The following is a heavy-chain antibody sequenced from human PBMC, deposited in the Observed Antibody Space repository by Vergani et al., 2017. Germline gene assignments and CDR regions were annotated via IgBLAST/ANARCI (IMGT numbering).Heavy chain of an antibody. J-gene: IGHJ4*02. Sequence: QLQLQQSGPGLVKPSETLFLTCTVSADSISSGSYYWGWIRQPPGKSLEWIGSIYYSGLTYYNPSLKSRVAISVYTSKNQFSLKVTSVTAADTAVYFCASGSSGRYCSGGSCYSGRPFDYWGQGTLVTVSS. V-gene: IGHV4-39*01. CDR2: IYYSGLT. CDR1: ADSISSGSYY. CDR3: ASGSSGRYCSGGSCYSGRPFDY. D-gene: IGHD2-15*01.